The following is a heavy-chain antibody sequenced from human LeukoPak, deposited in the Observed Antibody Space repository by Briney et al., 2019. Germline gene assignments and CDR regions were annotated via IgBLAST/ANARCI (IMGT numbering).Heavy chain of an antibody. CDR1: GFTFSSYA. D-gene: IGHD2-15*01. CDR2: ISGSGGST. V-gene: IGHV3-23*01. CDR3: AKAWGGYCSGGSCYYDY. Sequence: PGGSLRLSCAASGFTFSSYAMSWVRQAPGKGLEWVSAISGSGGSTYYADSVKGRFTISRDNSKNTLYLQMNSLRAEDTAVYYCAKAWGGYCSGGSCYYDYWGQGTLVTVSS. J-gene: IGHJ4*02.